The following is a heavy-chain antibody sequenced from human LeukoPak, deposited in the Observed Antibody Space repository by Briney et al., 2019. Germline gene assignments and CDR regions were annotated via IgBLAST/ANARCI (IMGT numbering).Heavy chain of an antibody. CDR3: ARGDAGRLLDYGMDV. CDR2: IIPIFGTA. Sequence: GASVKVSCKASGYTFTNYYMHWVRQAPGQGLEWMGGIIPIFGTANYAQKFQGRVTITADESTSTAYMELSSLRSEDTAVYYCARGDAGRLLDYGMDVWGQGTTVTVSS. CDR1: GYTFTNYY. V-gene: IGHV1-69*13. J-gene: IGHJ6*02. D-gene: IGHD3-10*01.